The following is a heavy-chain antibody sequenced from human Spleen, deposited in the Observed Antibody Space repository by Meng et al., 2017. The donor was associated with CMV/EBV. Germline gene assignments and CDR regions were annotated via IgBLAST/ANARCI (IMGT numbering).Heavy chain of an antibody. V-gene: IGHV3-74*01. J-gene: IGHJ4*02. CDR1: GFTFKTYY. CDR3: ARGLKVIGSALDY. D-gene: IGHD2-21*01. CDR2: INTDGSSI. Sequence: LSLTCAASGFTFKTYYMHWVRQAPGKGLVWVSRINTDGSSISYVDSVKGRFTISRDNAKNTLYLQMNSLRAEDTAVYYCARGLKVIGSALDYWGQGTLVTVSS.